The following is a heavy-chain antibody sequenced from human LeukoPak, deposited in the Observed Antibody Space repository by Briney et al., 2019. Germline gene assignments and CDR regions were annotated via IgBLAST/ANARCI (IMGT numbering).Heavy chain of an antibody. D-gene: IGHD2-21*01. CDR1: GGSISGYY. CDR3: ARHDEDCNGQYCFLLSFDS. Sequence: SETLSLTCTVSGGSISGYYWSWIRQTPGQAPEWIGYIHSTGTTDYLPSLRRRVTISVDTSKNQFSLKLNSVTAADTAVYYCARHDEDCNGQYCFLLSFDSWGQGALVTVSS. V-gene: IGHV4-59*08. CDR2: IHSTGTT. J-gene: IGHJ4*02.